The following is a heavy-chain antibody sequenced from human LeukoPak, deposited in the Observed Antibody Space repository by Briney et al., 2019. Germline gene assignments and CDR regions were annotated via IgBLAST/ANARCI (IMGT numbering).Heavy chain of an antibody. V-gene: IGHV3-7*01. D-gene: IGHD2-21*02. CDR2: IKHTGSEQ. J-gene: IGHJ4*02. CDR3: TTSLPHIVDVTTSDGGN. CDR1: GFTFSNHW. Sequence: GGSLRLSCAASGFTFSNHWMTWVRQAPGKGLEWVANIKHTGSEQYYVDSVKGRFTISRDIAENSIYLQMNSLRAEDTAVYYCTTSLPHIVDVTTSDGGNWGQGTLVTVSS.